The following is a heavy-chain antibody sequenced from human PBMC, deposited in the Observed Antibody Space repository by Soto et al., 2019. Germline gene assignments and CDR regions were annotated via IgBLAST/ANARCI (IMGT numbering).Heavy chain of an antibody. Sequence: QEQLVQSGAEVKKSGSSVKVSCKDTGGLFSSYAVSWVRQAPGQGLEWMGGIIPVFDTVYYAQKFQGRVTITADESTNTAYMELSSLRSEDTAMYYCARSGSCYVSFNEFWGQGTLVTVSS. D-gene: IGHD3-22*01. V-gene: IGHV1-69*01. J-gene: IGHJ4*02. CDR2: IIPVFDTV. CDR1: GGLFSSYA. CDR3: ARSGSCYVSFNEF.